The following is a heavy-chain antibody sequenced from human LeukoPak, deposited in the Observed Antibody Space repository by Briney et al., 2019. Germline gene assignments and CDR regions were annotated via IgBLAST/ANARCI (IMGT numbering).Heavy chain of an antibody. Sequence: SGPTLVNPTQTLTLTYTFSGFSLSTSGVGVGWIRQPPGKALEWLALIYWDDDKRYSPSLKSRLTVTKDTSKNQVVLTMTNMDPMDTATYYCAHRRGNSWDFDYWGQGTLVTVSS. D-gene: IGHD6-13*01. CDR2: IYWDDDK. CDR1: GFSLSTSGVG. J-gene: IGHJ4*02. V-gene: IGHV2-5*02. CDR3: AHRRGNSWDFDY.